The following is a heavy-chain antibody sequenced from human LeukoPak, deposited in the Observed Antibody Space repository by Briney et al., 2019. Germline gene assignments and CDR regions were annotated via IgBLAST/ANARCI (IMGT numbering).Heavy chain of an antibody. V-gene: IGHV4-59*01. CDR2: IYYSGST. J-gene: IGHJ6*03. CDR1: GDSISSSY. CDR3: ARGSGSQLTYYYYMDV. Sequence: NPSETLSLTCTVSGDSISSSYWSWIRQPAGKGLEWIGYIYYSGSTNYNPSLKSRVTISVDTSKNQFSLKLSSVTAADTAMYYCARGSGSQLTYYYYMDVWGKGTTVTVSS. D-gene: IGHD1-26*01.